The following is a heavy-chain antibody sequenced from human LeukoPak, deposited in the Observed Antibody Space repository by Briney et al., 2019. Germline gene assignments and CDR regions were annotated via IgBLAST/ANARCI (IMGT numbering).Heavy chain of an antibody. CDR1: GGSISTFY. CDR2: IYDSGST. V-gene: IGHV4-59*01. D-gene: IGHD3-16*02. Sequence: PSETLSLTCTVSGGSISTFYWSWIRQPPGKGLEWIGYIYDSGSTKYNPSLKSRVTISVDTSKNQFSLNLSSVTAADTAVYYCASRVYVWGSYRQGDYFDYWGQGTLVTVSS. J-gene: IGHJ4*02. CDR3: ASRVYVWGSYRQGDYFDY.